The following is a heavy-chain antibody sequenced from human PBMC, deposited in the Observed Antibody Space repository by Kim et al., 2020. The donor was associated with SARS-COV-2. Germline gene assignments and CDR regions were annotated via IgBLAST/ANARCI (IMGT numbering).Heavy chain of an antibody. V-gene: IGHV3-15*01. CDR3: TTDPTAIPAALKGGMDV. Sequence: GGSLRLSCAASGFTFSNAWMSWVRQAPGKGLEWVGRIKSKTDGGTTDYAAPVKGRFTISRDDSKNTLYLQMNSLKTEDTAVYYCTTDPTAIPAALKGGMDVWGQGTTVTVSS. D-gene: IGHD2-2*01. CDR2: IKSKTDGGTT. J-gene: IGHJ6*02. CDR1: GFTFSNAW.